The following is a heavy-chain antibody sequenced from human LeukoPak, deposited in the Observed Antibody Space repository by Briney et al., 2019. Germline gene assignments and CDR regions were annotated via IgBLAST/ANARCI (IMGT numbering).Heavy chain of an antibody. V-gene: IGHV1-8*03. D-gene: IGHD5-24*01. CDR2: MNPNSGNT. CDR1: GYTFTNYD. J-gene: IGHJ3*02. CDR3: ARSRDGYNQGGAFDI. Sequence: ASVKVSCKASGYTFTNYDINWVRQATGQGLEWMGWMNPNSGNTGYAQKFQGRVTITRNTSISTAYMELSSLRSEDTAVYYCARSRDGYNQGGAFDIWGQGTLVTVSS.